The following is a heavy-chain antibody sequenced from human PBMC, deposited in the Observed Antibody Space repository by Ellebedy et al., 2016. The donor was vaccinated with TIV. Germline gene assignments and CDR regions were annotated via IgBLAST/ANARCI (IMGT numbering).Heavy chain of an antibody. V-gene: IGHV4-34*01. CDR3: ARDPYCGGDCSNDAFDI. D-gene: IGHD2-21*02. CDR2: VNHSGST. CDR1: GASFSDYY. J-gene: IGHJ3*02. Sequence: MPSETLSLTCAVYGASFSDYYWTWIRQPPGKGLEWIGEVNHSGSTNYNPSLKSRVTISVDTSKNQFSLKLSSVTAADTAVYYCARDPYCGGDCSNDAFDIWGQGTMVTVSS.